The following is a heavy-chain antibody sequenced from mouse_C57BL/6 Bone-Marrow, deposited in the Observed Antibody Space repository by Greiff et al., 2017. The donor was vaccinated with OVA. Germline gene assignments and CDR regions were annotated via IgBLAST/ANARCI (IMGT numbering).Heavy chain of an antibody. CDR1: GFTFSDYG. Sequence: VQLKESGGGLVKPGGSLKLSCAASGFTFSDYGMHWVRQAPEKGLEWVAYISSGSSTIYYADTVKGRFTISRANAKNTLFLQMTSLRSADTAMYYCARGEVWLRRDWYFDVWGTGTTVTVSS. CDR2: ISSGSSTI. CDR3: ARGEVWLRRDWYFDV. D-gene: IGHD2-2*01. V-gene: IGHV5-17*01. J-gene: IGHJ1*03.